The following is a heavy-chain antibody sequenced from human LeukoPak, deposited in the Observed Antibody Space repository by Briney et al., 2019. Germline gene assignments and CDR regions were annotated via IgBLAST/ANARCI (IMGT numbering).Heavy chain of an antibody. CDR3: ARGISPTSSSWGHINWFDP. Sequence: ASVKVSCKASGYTFTSYGISWVRQAPGQGLEWMGWISAYNGNTNYAQKLQGRVTMTTDTSTSTAYMELRSLRSDDTAVYYCARGISPTSSSWGHINWFDPWGQGTLVTVSS. V-gene: IGHV1-18*01. D-gene: IGHD6-13*01. J-gene: IGHJ5*02. CDR1: GYTFTSYG. CDR2: ISAYNGNT.